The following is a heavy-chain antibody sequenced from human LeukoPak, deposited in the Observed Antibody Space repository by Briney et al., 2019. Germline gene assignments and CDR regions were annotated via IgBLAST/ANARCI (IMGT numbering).Heavy chain of an antibody. CDR2: INHSGST. CDR1: GGSSSGYY. J-gene: IGHJ6*03. CDR3: ARGLRGYYYMDV. D-gene: IGHD3-16*01. V-gene: IGHV4-34*01. Sequence: SETLSLTCAVYGGSSSGYYWSWIRQPPGKGLEWIGEINHSGSTNYNPSLKSRVTISVDTSKNQFSLELSSVTAADTAVYYCARGLRGYYYMDVWGKGTTVTVSS.